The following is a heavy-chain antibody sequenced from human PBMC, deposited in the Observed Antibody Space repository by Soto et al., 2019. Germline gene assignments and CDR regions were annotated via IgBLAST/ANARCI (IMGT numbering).Heavy chain of an antibody. Sequence: QLHLVQSGAVVKKPGASVTVSCSASGYPVTAYYMHWVRQAPGRGLEWMGGINPDTGAAKYTQTFQGRVTMTRDTSTSTVFIELSGLTSEDTAVFYCARGGGVGVAGSAAFDMWGQGTLVTVSS. CDR1: GYPVTAYY. J-gene: IGHJ3*02. V-gene: IGHV1-2*02. D-gene: IGHD3-3*01. CDR2: INPDTGAA. CDR3: ARGGGVGVAGSAAFDM.